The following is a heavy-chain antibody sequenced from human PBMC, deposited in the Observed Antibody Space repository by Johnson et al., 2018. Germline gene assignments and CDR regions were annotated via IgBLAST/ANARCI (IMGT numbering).Heavy chain of an antibody. D-gene: IGHD6-6*01. V-gene: IGHV1-46*01. J-gene: IGHJ6*02. CDR2: INPSGGST. Sequence: QVRLVESGAEVKKPGASVNVCCKASGYTFTSYYMHWVRQAPGQGLEGMGIINPSGGSTSYAQKFQGRVTMTRETSTSTVDMGLSSLRSEDTAVYYCARERGWYSSSSHYYYGMDVWGQGTTVTVSS. CDR3: ARERGWYSSSSHYYYGMDV. CDR1: GYTFTSYY.